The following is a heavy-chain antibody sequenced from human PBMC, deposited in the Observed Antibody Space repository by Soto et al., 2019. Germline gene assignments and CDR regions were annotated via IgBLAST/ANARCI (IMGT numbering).Heavy chain of an antibody. Sequence: QVQLVESGGGVVQPGRSLRLSCAASGFIFSNYAMHWVRQAPGKGLEWVALISYDGSNKYYADSVKGRFTISRDNSKNTLYLQMNGLRTEDTAVYYCGRCSSTSCHLGADYWGQGTLVTVSS. CDR2: ISYDGSNK. V-gene: IGHV3-30-3*01. CDR3: GRCSSTSCHLGADY. CDR1: GFIFSNYA. D-gene: IGHD2-2*01. J-gene: IGHJ4*02.